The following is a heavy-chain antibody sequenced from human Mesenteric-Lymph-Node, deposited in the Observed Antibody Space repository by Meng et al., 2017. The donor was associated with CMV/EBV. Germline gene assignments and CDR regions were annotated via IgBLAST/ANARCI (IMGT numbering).Heavy chain of an antibody. D-gene: IGHD3-22*01. V-gene: IGHV4-39*07. Sequence: QLQLQESAPGLVKPSETLSLTCTVSGGSMSSSSYYWGWIRQPPGKGLEWIGSIYYSGSTYYNPSLKSRVTISVDTSKNQFSLKLSSVTAADTAVYYCARDGDYYDSSGYNPFDYWGQGTLVTVSS. J-gene: IGHJ4*02. CDR2: IYYSGST. CDR1: GGSMSSSSYY. CDR3: ARDGDYYDSSGYNPFDY.